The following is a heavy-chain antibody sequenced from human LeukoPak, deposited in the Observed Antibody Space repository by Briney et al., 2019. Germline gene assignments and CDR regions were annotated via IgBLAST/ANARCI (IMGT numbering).Heavy chain of an antibody. CDR1: GFTFSNYW. Sequence: PGGSLRLSCAGSGFTFSNYWMSWVRQAPGKGLEWVANIQQGGRVKYYVDSVRGRFTIFRDNAKRSLYLQMNYLRAEDTAIYFCARIGYSSSSFDYWGQGTLVIVSS. CDR2: IQQGGRVK. V-gene: IGHV3-7*01. J-gene: IGHJ4*02. D-gene: IGHD6-6*01. CDR3: ARIGYSSSSFDY.